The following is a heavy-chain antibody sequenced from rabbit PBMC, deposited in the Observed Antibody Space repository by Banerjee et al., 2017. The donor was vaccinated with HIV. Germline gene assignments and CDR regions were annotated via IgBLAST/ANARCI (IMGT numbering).Heavy chain of an antibody. CDR3: ARSGGGAGYGL. CDR1: GLDFSSSYY. V-gene: IGHV1S45*01. D-gene: IGHD6-1*01. J-gene: IGHJ4*01. Sequence: QEQLVESGGGLVKPGASVTLTCTASGLDFSSSYYMCWVRQAPGKGLEWIACIDTGSGANTYYASWAKGRFTISKTSSTTVTLQMTSLTAADTATYFCARSGGGAGYGLWGPGTLVTVS. CDR2: IDTGSGANT.